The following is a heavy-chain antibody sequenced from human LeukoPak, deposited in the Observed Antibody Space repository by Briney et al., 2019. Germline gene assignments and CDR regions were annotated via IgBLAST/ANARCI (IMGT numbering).Heavy chain of an antibody. J-gene: IGHJ4*02. Sequence: SQTLSLTCALSGDSVSSNSAACNWVRQSPSRGLEWLGRTYYRSKWYNDYAVSVKSRITINPDTSKNQFSLQLNSVTPEDTAVYYCARDLRDGYNTFDYWGQGTLVTVSS. V-gene: IGHV6-1*01. CDR2: TYYRSKWYN. CDR1: GDSVSSNSAA. D-gene: IGHD5-24*01. CDR3: ARDLRDGYNTFDY.